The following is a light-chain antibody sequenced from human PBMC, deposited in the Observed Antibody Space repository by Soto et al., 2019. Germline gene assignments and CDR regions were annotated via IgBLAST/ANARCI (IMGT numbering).Light chain of an antibody. CDR1: QSVSSSY. CDR2: GAS. CDR3: QQYGSSPIFT. V-gene: IGKV3-20*01. J-gene: IGKJ3*01. Sequence: EIVLTQSPGTLSLSPGERATLSCRASQSVSSSYLAWYQQKPRQAPRLLIYGASSRATGITDRFSGSWSWTDFTLTISRLEPEDGAVDYCQQYGSSPIFTFGPGTKVDIK.